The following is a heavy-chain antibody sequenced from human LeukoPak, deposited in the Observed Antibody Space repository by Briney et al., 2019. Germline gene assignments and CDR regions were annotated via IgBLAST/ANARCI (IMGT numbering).Heavy chain of an antibody. Sequence: GGSLRLSCAASGFTLTDYPMTWVRQAPGKGLEGVSSISGSRTWYADSVKGRFTMSRDISKNTLCLQMNSLRAEDTAVYYCANSPISMNHKGWFDPWGQGTLVTVSS. CDR1: GFTLTDYP. J-gene: IGHJ5*02. D-gene: IGHD1-14*01. CDR3: ANSPISMNHKGWFDP. CDR2: ISGSRT. V-gene: IGHV3-23*01.